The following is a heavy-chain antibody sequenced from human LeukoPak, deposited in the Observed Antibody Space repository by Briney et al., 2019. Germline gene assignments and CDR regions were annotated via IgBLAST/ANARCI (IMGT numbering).Heavy chain of an antibody. J-gene: IGHJ5*02. Sequence: SETLSLTCAVYGGSFSGYYWSWIRQPPGKGLEWIGEINHSGSTNYNPSLKSRVTISVDTSKNQFSLRLTSVTAADTAVYFCARPSPGFDPWGQGILVTVSS. CDR2: INHSGST. CDR1: GGSFSGYY. V-gene: IGHV4-34*01. CDR3: ARPSPGFDP.